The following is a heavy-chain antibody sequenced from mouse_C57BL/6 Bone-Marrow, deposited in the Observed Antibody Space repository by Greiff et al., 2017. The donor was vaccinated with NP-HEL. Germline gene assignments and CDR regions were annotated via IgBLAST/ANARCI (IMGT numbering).Heavy chain of an antibody. Sequence: VQLQQPGAELVMPGASVKLSCKASGYTFTSYWMHWVKQRPGQGLEWIGEIDPSDSYTKYNQKFKGKSTLTVDKSSSTAYMQLSSLTAEDSAVYYCARRGNYAPSYFDYWGQGTTLTVSS. D-gene: IGHD2-1*01. V-gene: IGHV1-69*01. CDR2: IDPSDSYT. CDR3: ARRGNYAPSYFDY. J-gene: IGHJ2*01. CDR1: GYTFTSYW.